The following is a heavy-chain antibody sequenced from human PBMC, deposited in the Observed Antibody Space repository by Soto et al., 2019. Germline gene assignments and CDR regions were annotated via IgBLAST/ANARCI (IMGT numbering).Heavy chain of an antibody. J-gene: IGHJ4*02. V-gene: IGHV3-53*01. CDR1: GFTVSSNY. Sequence: EVQLVESGGGLIQPGGSLRLSCAASGFTVSSNYMSWVRQAPGKGLEWVSVIYSDGSTYYADSVRGRFTISRDNSKNTLYLQMNSLRAEDTAVYYCANLVSGSYLRRDDYWGQGTLVTVSS. D-gene: IGHD1-26*01. CDR3: ANLVSGSYLRRDDY. CDR2: IYSDGST.